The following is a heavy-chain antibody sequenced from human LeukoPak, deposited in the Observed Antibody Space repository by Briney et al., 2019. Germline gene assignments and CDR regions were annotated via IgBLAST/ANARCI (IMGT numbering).Heavy chain of an antibody. CDR3: ARVRRYCSGGSCYSYFFDY. Sequence: PGGSLRLSCAASGFSFSDYWMHRVRQAPGKGLVWVSRIRSGGNRTTYADSVKGRFTISGDNAKNTVYLQMNSLRAEDTAVYYCARVRRYCSGGSCYSYFFDYWGQGTLVTVSS. CDR2: IRSGGNRT. J-gene: IGHJ4*02. D-gene: IGHD2-15*01. CDR1: GFSFSDYW. V-gene: IGHV3-74*01.